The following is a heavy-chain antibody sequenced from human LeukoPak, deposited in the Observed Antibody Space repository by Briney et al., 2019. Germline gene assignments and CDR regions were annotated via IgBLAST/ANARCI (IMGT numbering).Heavy chain of an antibody. CDR1: GYTFTGYY. V-gene: IGHV1-2*02. CDR2: IKPNSGGT. Sequence: ASVKVSCKASGYTFTGYYIHWVRQAPGQGLEWMGWIKPNSGGTNYAQKFQGRVTMTRDTSISTAYMELSRLRSDDTAVYYCARVRYSSSWVLDYWGQGTLVTVSS. D-gene: IGHD6-13*01. J-gene: IGHJ4*02. CDR3: ARVRYSSSWVLDY.